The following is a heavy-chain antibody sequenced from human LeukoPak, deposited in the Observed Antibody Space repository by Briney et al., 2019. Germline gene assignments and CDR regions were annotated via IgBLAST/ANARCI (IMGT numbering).Heavy chain of an antibody. CDR2: ISGSGGST. CDR1: GFTFSSYA. V-gene: IGHV3-23*01. Sequence: GGSLRLSCAASGFTFSSYAMSWVRQAPGKGLEWVSAISGSGGSTYYADSVKGRFTISRDNSKNTLYLQMNSLRAEDTAVYYCAKRSLSGYYDSSGYDYWGQGTLVTVSS. J-gene: IGHJ4*02. D-gene: IGHD3-22*01. CDR3: AKRSLSGYYDSSGYDY.